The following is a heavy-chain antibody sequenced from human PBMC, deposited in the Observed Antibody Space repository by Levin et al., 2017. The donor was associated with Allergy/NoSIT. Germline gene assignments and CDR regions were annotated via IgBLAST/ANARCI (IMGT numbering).Heavy chain of an antibody. CDR1: GGSISSSSYY. D-gene: IGHD3-22*01. J-gene: IGHJ4*02. Sequence: PSETLSLTCTVSGGSISSSSYYWGWIRQPPGKGLEWIGSIYYSGSTYYNPSLKSRVTISVDTSKNQFSLKLSSVTAADTAVYYCARHRMRGTQWLTVSYFDYWGQGTLVTVSS. CDR3: ARHRMRGTQWLTVSYFDY. CDR2: IYYSGST. V-gene: IGHV4-39*01.